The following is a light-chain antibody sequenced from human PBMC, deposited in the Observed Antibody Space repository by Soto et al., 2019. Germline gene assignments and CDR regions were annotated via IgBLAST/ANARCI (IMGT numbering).Light chain of an antibody. J-gene: IGKJ1*01. V-gene: IGKV3-11*01. Sequence: EIVLTQSPSTQSLSPGARSTLRCRASQSVSSYLAWYQQKPGQAPRLLIYDASNRATGIPARFSGSGSGTDFTLTISSLQPEEFAVYDCQQRSNWWTFGQGTKVDIK. CDR3: QQRSNWWT. CDR2: DAS. CDR1: QSVSSY.